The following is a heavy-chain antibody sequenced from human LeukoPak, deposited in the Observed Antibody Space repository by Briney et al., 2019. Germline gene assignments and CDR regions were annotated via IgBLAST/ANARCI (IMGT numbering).Heavy chain of an antibody. CDR1: GGSISSYY. D-gene: IGHD6-13*01. CDR2: IYTSGST. V-gene: IGHV4-4*08. Sequence: SETLSLTCTVSGGSISSYYWSWIRQPPGKGLEWIGRIYTSGSTNYNPSLKSRVTISVDTPKNQFSLKLSSVTAADTAVYYCARDTSRDSSSWYDAFDIWGQGTMVTVSS. CDR3: ARDTSRDSSSWYDAFDI. J-gene: IGHJ3*02.